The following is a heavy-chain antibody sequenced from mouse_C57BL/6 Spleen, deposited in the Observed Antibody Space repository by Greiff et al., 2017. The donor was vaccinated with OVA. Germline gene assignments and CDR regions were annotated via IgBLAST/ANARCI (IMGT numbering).Heavy chain of an antibody. D-gene: IGHD4-1*01. Sequence: VQLQQSGAELVRPGASVKLSCTASGFNIKDDYMHWVKQRPEQGLEWIGWIDPENGDTEYASKFQGKATITADTSSNTAYLQLSSLTSEDTAVYYCIPNWDSGYAMDYWGQGTSVTVSS. CDR2: IDPENGDT. J-gene: IGHJ4*01. V-gene: IGHV14-4*01. CDR1: GFNIKDDY. CDR3: IPNWDSGYAMDY.